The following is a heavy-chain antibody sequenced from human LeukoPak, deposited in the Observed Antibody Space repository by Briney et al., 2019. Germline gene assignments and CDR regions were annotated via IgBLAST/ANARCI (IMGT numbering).Heavy chain of an antibody. CDR2: ISSSSSTI. V-gene: IGHV3-48*02. Sequence: GGSLRLSCAVSGFTFSRYAMNWVRQAPGKGLDWVSHISSSSSTIYYADSVKGRFTISRDNAKNSLYLQMNSLRDEDTAVYYCTTDPVLYYDFLTGYYNEDYWGQGTLVTVSS. CDR3: TTDPVLYYDFLTGYYNEDY. J-gene: IGHJ4*02. CDR1: GFTFSRYA. D-gene: IGHD3-9*01.